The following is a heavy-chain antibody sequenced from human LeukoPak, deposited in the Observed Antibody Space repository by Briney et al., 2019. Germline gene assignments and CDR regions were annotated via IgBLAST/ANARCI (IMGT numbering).Heavy chain of an antibody. CDR3: ATSPSDFLDSSGYYTTGYFDY. V-gene: IGHV3-30*04. D-gene: IGHD3-22*01. CDR2: ISYDGSNK. J-gene: IGHJ4*02. Sequence: GGSLRLSCAASGFTFSSYAMHWVRQAPGKGLEWVAVISYDGSNKYYADSVKGRFTISRDKSKNTLYLQMNSLRAEETAVYYCATSPSDFLDSSGYYTTGYFDYWGQGALVAVSS. CDR1: GFTFSSYA.